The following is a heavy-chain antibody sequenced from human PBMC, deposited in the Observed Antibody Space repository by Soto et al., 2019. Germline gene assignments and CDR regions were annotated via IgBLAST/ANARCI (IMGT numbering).Heavy chain of an antibody. V-gene: IGHV4-34*01. CDR1: VGSFSGYY. J-gene: IGHJ6*03. D-gene: IGHD3-9*01. CDR2: INHSGST. CDR3: ARTVLGPDLLADSFVDYYYYMDV. Sequence: SETLSLTCAVYVGSFSGYYWSWIRQPPGKGLEWIGEINHSGSTNYNPSLKSRVTISADSSRGQFSLRLNSVTAADTTVYYCARTVLGPDLLADSFVDYYYYMDVWGQGTTVTVSS.